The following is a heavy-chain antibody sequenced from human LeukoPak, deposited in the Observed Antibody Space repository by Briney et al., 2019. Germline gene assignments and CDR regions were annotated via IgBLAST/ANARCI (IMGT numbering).Heavy chain of an antibody. Sequence: GGSLRLSCAASGFTFSSYAMNWVRQAPGKGLEWVSSMSGSGGSTYYADSVKGRFTISRDNSKNTLYLQMNSLRDEDTAVYYCAKWDCSSISCYGKGYFHYYGMDVWGQGTTVTVSS. CDR1: GFTFSSYA. CDR3: AKWDCSSISCYGKGYFHYYGMDV. D-gene: IGHD2-2*01. J-gene: IGHJ6*02. CDR2: MSGSGGST. V-gene: IGHV3-23*01.